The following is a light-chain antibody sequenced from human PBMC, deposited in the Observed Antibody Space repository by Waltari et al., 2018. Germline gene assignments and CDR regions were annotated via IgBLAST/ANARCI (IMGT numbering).Light chain of an antibody. J-gene: IGLJ3*02. CDR2: STN. CDR3: VLYMGGGIL. V-gene: IGLV8-61*01. CDR1: SGSVSTTYY. Sequence: QTVVTQEPSFSVSPGGTVTLTCGLRSGSVSTTYYPSWYQQTPGQAPRPLIYSTNTRSSGVPDRIYSSILGNKAALTITGAQADDESDYYCVLYMGGGILFGGGTKLTVL.